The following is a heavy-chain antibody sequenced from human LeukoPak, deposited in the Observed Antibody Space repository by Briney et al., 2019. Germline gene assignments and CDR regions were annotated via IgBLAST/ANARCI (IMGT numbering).Heavy chain of an antibody. J-gene: IGHJ5*02. D-gene: IGHD3-22*01. CDR2: IKEDGSER. CDR3: ARDDDSSGYYYP. V-gene: IGHV3-7*03. Sequence: GGSLRLSCEGSAFIFSGHWMNWVRQTPGKGLEWVASIKEDGSERQYVDSVKGRFTISRDNAKNSLYLQMNSLRAEDTAVYYCARDDDSSGYYYPWGQGTLVTVSS. CDR1: AFIFSGHW.